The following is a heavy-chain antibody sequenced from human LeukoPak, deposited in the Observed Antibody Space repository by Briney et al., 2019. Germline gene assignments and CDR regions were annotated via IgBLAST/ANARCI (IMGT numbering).Heavy chain of an antibody. Sequence: GGSXXLXXAXXGFTFSSYXMHWVRQAPGKGVVWVSRINSDGSSTMYADSVKGRFTIYREKGKNSVYVQMNSQRADDTAVYYCATGRVRPDYWGQGTLVTVSS. CDR1: GFTFSSYX. CDR3: ATGRVRPDY. J-gene: IGHJ4*02. V-gene: IGHV3-74*03. CDR2: INSDGSST. D-gene: IGHD6-6*01.